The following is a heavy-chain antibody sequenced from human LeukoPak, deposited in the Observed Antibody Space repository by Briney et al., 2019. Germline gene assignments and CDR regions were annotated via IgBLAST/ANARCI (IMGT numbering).Heavy chain of an antibody. V-gene: IGHV1-69*04. Sequence: GAPVKLSCKASGATFSSYAISWVGQSPGQGLEWMGRIIPILGIANYAQKFQGRVTITADTSTSTAYMELSSLRSEDTAVYYCARDLGVVVTAHAFDIWGQGTIVTVXS. D-gene: IGHD2-21*02. J-gene: IGHJ3*02. CDR2: IIPILGIA. CDR1: GATFSSYA. CDR3: ARDLGVVVTAHAFDI.